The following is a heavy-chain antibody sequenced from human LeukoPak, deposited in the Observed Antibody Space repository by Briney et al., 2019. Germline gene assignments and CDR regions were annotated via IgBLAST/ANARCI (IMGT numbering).Heavy chain of an antibody. Sequence: ASVKVSCKASGYTFTSYGISWVRQAPGQGLEWMGWISAYNGNTNYAQKFQGRVTMTRDTSISTAYMELSRLRSDDTAVYYCARERSKGYCTNGVCYTFGYWGQGTLVTVSS. D-gene: IGHD2-8*01. CDR3: ARERSKGYCTNGVCYTFGY. V-gene: IGHV1-18*01. CDR1: GYTFTSYG. CDR2: ISAYNGNT. J-gene: IGHJ4*02.